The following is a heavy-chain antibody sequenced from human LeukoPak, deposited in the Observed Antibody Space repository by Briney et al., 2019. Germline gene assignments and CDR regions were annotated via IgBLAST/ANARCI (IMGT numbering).Heavy chain of an antibody. Sequence: PGGSLRLSCAASGLTFSNYAMHWVRQAPGKGLEYVSAISSNGGSTDYANSVKGRFTISRDNSKNTLYLQMGSLRAEDMAVYCCARDVTLFGQGPFDYWGQGTLVTVSS. CDR3: ARDVTLFGQGPFDY. CDR2: ISSNGGST. J-gene: IGHJ4*02. CDR1: GLTFSNYA. D-gene: IGHD3-3*01. V-gene: IGHV3-64*01.